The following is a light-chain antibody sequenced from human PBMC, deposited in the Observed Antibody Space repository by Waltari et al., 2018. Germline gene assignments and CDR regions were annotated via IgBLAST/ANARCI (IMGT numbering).Light chain of an antibody. V-gene: IGKV3-15*01. CDR1: QNIHSN. CDR2: GAS. Sequence: IVMTQSPATLSVSPGERATLSCRASQNIHSNLAWYQQTPGQAPRLLIYGASIRVVGSPARFSGSGSGTEFSLTINSLQSEDLALYYCQEYNNWPPYSFGQGTKLEI. CDR3: QEYNNWPPYS. J-gene: IGKJ2*03.